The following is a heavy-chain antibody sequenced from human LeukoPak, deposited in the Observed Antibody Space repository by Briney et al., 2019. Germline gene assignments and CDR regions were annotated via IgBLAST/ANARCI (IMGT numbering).Heavy chain of an antibody. J-gene: IGHJ5*02. D-gene: IGHD6-13*01. CDR3: ARDRIAARDWFDP. V-gene: IGHV3-21*01. CDR2: ISSSTSYI. CDR1: GFTFSSYW. Sequence: GGSLRLSCAASGFTFSSYWMNWVRQAPGKGLEWVSSISSSTSYIYYADSAKGRFTISRDNAKNSLYLQMNSLRAEDSAVYYCARDRIAARDWFDPWGQGTLVTVSS.